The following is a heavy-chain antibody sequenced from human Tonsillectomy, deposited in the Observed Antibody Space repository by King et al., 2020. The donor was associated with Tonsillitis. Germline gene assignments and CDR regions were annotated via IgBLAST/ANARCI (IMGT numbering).Heavy chain of an antibody. Sequence: VQLQESGPGLVKPSETLSLTCTVSGGSISSYYWSWIRQPPGKGLEWIAYIYYSGSTNYNPSLKSRVTISVDTSKIQFSLKLSSVTAADTAVYYCARDKVCSGYYCAYGMDVWGQGTTVTVSS. V-gene: IGHV4-59*01. CDR2: IYYSGST. CDR1: GGSISSYY. CDR3: ARDKVCSGYYCAYGMDV. J-gene: IGHJ6*02. D-gene: IGHD3-22*01.